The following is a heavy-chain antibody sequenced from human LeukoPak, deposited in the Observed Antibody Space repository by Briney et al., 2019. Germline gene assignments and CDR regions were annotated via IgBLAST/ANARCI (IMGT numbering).Heavy chain of an antibody. V-gene: IGHV3-21*01. CDR2: ISSSSSYI. D-gene: IGHD6-6*01. CDR3: ARVGVRYSSSATFDY. CDR1: GFTFSSYS. J-gene: IGHJ4*02. Sequence: GGSLRLSCAASGFTFSSYSMNWVREAPGKGLEWVSSISSSSSYIYYADSVKGRFTISRENAKNALYLQMNRLRAEDTAVYYCARVGVRYSSSATFDYWGQGTLVTVSS.